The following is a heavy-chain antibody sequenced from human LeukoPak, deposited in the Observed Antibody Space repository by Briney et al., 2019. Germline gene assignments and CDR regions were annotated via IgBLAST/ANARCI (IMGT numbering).Heavy chain of an antibody. CDR3: ARWGPLSYSFDI. Sequence: GGSLRLSCAASGFIFSNYGINWVRQAPGKGLEWAALIWHDGGDKYYAESVKGRFAISRDNPKNTVYLQMNSLRAEDTAVYYCARWGPLSYSFDIWGHGTMVTVSS. D-gene: IGHD3-10*01. CDR1: GFIFSNYG. CDR2: IWHDGGDK. V-gene: IGHV3-33*01. J-gene: IGHJ3*02.